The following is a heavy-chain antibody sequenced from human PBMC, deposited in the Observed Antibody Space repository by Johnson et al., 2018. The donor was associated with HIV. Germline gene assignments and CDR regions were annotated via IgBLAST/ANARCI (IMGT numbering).Heavy chain of an antibody. V-gene: IGHV3-64*04. CDR2: ISSNGVYK. CDR1: GFTFSSYA. CDR3: ARGPHPFARFGVAAKPNDAFDI. D-gene: IGHD3-3*01. J-gene: IGHJ3*02. Sequence: QVQLVESGGGVVRPGGSLRLSCAASGFTFSSYAIHWVRQAPGKGLEYVSAISSNGVYKHHAESVRGRFTISRDNSKATLYLQMNSLRGEDTAVYYCARGPHPFARFGVAAKPNDAFDIWGQGTMVTVSS.